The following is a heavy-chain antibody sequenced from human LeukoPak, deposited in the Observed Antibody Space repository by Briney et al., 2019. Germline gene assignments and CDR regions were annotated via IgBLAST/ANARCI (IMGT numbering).Heavy chain of an antibody. V-gene: IGHV4-34*01. CDR2: INQSGST. D-gene: IGHD3-3*01. CDR3: ARSAVFGVVIIPFDP. CDR1: GGSFSGYY. Sequence: SETLSLTCAVYGGSFSGYYWSWIRQPPGKGLEWIGEINQSGSTNYNPSLKSRVTISVDTSKNQFSLKLSSVTAADTAVYYCARSAVFGVVIIPFDPWGQGTLVTVSS. J-gene: IGHJ5*02.